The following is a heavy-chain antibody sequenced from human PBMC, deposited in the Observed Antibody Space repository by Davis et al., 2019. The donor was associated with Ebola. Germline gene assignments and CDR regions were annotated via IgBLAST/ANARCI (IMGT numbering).Heavy chain of an antibody. CDR3: ARDSRGYYDFWSGYDY. CDR1: GGSFSGYY. Sequence: PSETLSLTCAVYGGSFSGYYWSWIRQPPGKGLEWIGYIYYSGSTNYNPSLKSRVTISVDTSKNQFSLKLSSVTAADTAVYYCARDSRGYYDFWSGYDYWGQGTLVTVSS. J-gene: IGHJ4*02. V-gene: IGHV4-59*12. D-gene: IGHD3-3*01. CDR2: IYYSGST.